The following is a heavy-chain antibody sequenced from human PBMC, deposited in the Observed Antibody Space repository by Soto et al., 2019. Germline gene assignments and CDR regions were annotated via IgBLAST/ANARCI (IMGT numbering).Heavy chain of an antibody. Sequence: XASLEISCKGSGNSFTSYCIGWVRQMPGKGLEWMGIIYPCDSDTRYSPSFQGQVTISADKSISTAYLQWSSLKASDTAMYYCASCRITMVRGPPSPWGQGTLVTVSS. CDR2: IYPCDSDT. D-gene: IGHD3-10*01. CDR3: ASCRITMVRGPPSP. J-gene: IGHJ4*02. V-gene: IGHV5-51*01. CDR1: GNSFTSYC.